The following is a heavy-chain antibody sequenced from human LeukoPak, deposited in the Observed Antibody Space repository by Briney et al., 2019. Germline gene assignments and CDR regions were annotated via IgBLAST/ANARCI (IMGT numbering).Heavy chain of an antibody. CDR2: IYYSGST. J-gene: IGHJ6*03. D-gene: IGHD5-18*01. CDR1: GGSISSYY. V-gene: IGHV4-59*01. CDR3: ARGRGYSYNYYYDMDV. Sequence: KPSETLSLTCTVSGGSISSYYWSWIRQPPGKGLEWIGYIYYSGSTNYNPSLKSRVTISVDTSKNQFSLKLSSVTAADTAVYYCARGRGYSYNYYYDMDVWGKGTTVTVSS.